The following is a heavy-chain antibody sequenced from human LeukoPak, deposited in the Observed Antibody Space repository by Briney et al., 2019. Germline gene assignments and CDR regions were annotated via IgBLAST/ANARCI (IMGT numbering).Heavy chain of an antibody. CDR3: ARVGDYGSGFDF. V-gene: IGHV3-74*01. D-gene: IGHD3-10*01. CDR1: GFTFSSYW. Sequence: GGSLRLSCAASGFTFSSYWMHWVRHGPGKGLVWVSRFLSDGSRTTYADSVKGRFTISGDNAKNTLYLQMNSLRAEDTAVYYCARVGDYGSGFDFWGQGTLVTVSS. CDR2: FLSDGSRT. J-gene: IGHJ4*02.